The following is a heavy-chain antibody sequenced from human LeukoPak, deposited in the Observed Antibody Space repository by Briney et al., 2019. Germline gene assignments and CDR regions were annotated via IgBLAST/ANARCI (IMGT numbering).Heavy chain of an antibody. V-gene: IGHV1-46*01. CDR1: GYTFGSYY. J-gene: IGHJ4*02. Sequence: ASVKVSCKTSGYTFGSYYMHWVRQAPGQGLEWMGMINPGRGNTNYAETFQGRVTMTRDTSTRSVYMEVSSLRSEDTAAYYCAREAAYNYEDSGLDYWGQGTLVTVSS. CDR2: INPGRGNT. D-gene: IGHD3-16*01. CDR3: AREAAYNYEDSGLDY.